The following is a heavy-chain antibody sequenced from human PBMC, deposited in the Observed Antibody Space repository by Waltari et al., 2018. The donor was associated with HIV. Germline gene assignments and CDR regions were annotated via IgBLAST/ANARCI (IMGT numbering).Heavy chain of an antibody. CDR3: ASLPRAPDTGFGMDV. CDR2: IYKGGGT. J-gene: IGHJ6*02. CDR1: GFNINGNY. V-gene: IGHV3-66*01. Sequence: VQVVESGGGLVLPGGSLRLSCEGSGFNINGNYMSWVRQPPGKGLELVVMIYKGGGTKDTDAVKGRFIISGDNSKNTILLQMNRLRIEDTAVYYCASLPRAPDTGFGMDVWGQGTTVTVSS. D-gene: IGHD5-18*01.